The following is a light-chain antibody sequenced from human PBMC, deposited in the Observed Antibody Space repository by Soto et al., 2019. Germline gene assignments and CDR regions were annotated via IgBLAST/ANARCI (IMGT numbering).Light chain of an antibody. V-gene: IGLV2-14*01. Sequence: QSVLTQPASVSGSPGQSITISCTGTSSGVGGYNYVSWYQQHPGKAPKLMIYDVDNRPSGVSNRFSGSRSGNTASLTISGLQAEDEADYYCSSYTSSSTVVFGGGTKLTVL. CDR2: DVD. J-gene: IGLJ2*01. CDR1: SSGVGGYNY. CDR3: SSYTSSSTVV.